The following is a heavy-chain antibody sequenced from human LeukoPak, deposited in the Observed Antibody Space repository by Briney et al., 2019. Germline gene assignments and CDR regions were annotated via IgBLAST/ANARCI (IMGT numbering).Heavy chain of an antibody. CDR1: GFTFSTYA. V-gene: IGHV3-23*01. J-gene: IGHJ1*01. Sequence: GGSLRLSCAASGFTFSTYAMSWVRQAPGKGLEWVSATRGGGATTYYADSVKGRFTISRDNSKNTLYLQMNSLRAEDTAVYYCASHGITMEGHFQHWGQGTLVTVSS. D-gene: IGHD3-10*01. CDR2: TRGGGATT. CDR3: ASHGITMEGHFQH.